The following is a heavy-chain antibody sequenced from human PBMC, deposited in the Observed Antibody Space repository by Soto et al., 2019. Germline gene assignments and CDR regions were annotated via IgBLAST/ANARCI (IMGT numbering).Heavy chain of an antibody. V-gene: IGHV3-66*01. J-gene: IGHJ4*02. Sequence: SLRLSCAASGFTVSSNYMSWVRQAPGKGLEWVSVIYSGGSTYYADSVKGRFTISRDNSKNTLYLQMNSLRAEDTAVYYCARGYSGYDTYRFDYWGQGTLVTVSS. D-gene: IGHD5-12*01. CDR3: ARGYSGYDTYRFDY. CDR1: GFTVSSNY. CDR2: IYSGGST.